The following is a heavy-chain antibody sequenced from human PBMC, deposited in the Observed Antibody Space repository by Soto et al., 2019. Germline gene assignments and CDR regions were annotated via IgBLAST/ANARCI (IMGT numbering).Heavy chain of an antibody. CDR1: GFTFINYA. CDR3: ARKVLGSTSRPDWWYFDL. J-gene: IGHJ2*01. Sequence: EVQLLESGGGLVQPGGSLRLSCVGSGFTFINYAMNWVRQTPGKGLEGVSTISGGGDRTFDADPVKGRFTISRDNSKNTVNLQMSSLRADDTAVYYCARKVLGSTSRPDWWYFDLWGRGTLVTVSS. D-gene: IGHD2-2*01. CDR2: ISGGGDRT. V-gene: IGHV3-23*01.